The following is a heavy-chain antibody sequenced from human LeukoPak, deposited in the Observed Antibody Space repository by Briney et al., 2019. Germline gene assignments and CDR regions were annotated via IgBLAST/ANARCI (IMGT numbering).Heavy chain of an antibody. D-gene: IGHD2-2*01. CDR2: IIPISGTA. J-gene: IGHJ5*02. Sequence: SVKVSCKASGGTFSSYAISWVRQAPGQGLEWMGGIIPISGTANYAQEFQGRVTITADKSTSTAYMELSSLRSEDTAVYYCARDVRDIVVVPAAHHNWFDPWGQGTLVTVSS. CDR1: GGTFSSYA. CDR3: ARDVRDIVVVPAAHHNWFDP. V-gene: IGHV1-69*06.